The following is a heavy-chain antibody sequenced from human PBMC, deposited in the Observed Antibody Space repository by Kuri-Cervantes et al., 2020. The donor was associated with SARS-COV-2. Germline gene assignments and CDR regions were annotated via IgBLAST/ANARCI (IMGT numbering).Heavy chain of an antibody. D-gene: IGHD6-13*01. CDR3: VRPRYSSSWYIDY. CDR1: GGSFSGYY. J-gene: IGHJ4*02. Sequence: GSLRLSCAVYGGSFSGYYWSWIRQPPGKGLEWIGEINHSGSTNYNPSLKSRVTISVDTSKNQFSLKLSSVTAADTAVYYCVRPRYSSSWYIDYWGQGTLVTVSS. V-gene: IGHV4-34*01. CDR2: INHSGST.